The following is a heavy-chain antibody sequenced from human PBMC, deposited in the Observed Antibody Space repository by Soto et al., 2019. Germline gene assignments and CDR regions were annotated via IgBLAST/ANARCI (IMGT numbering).Heavy chain of an antibody. CDR3: AIVRVADSPLDH. V-gene: IGHV3-30*03. Sequence: QVQLVESGGGVVQPGRSLRLSCAGSGFIFSNYGMHWVRQARGKGLEWVAFISYDGSDILYADSVKGRFTISRDNSKSTLFLHMNRPRAEDTAVYSCAIVRVADSPLDHWGQGSLVTVSS. CDR1: GFIFSNYG. CDR2: ISYDGSDI. J-gene: IGHJ4*02. D-gene: IGHD3-10*02.